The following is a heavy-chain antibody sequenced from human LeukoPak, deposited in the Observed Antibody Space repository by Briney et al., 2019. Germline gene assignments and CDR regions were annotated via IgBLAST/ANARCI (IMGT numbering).Heavy chain of an antibody. V-gene: IGHV3-23*01. CDR3: ANRLDRQSSLFFYMCV. CDR2: LSGSGTAT. D-gene: IGHD1-14*01. Sequence: GGSLRLSCEASEFTFSRFAMSWIRQAPGTGLEWVSTLSGSGTATYYADSVKGRFTTSRDNSKDTLYLQMDSLRADDTAVYYCANRLDRQSSLFFYMCVRGTVASVIVSS. J-gene: IGHJ6*03. CDR1: EFTFSRFA.